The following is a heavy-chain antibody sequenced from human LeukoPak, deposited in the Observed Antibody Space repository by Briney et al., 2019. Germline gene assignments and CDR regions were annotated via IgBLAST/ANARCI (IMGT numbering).Heavy chain of an antibody. D-gene: IGHD5-24*01. V-gene: IGHV4-30-2*01. CDR1: GGSISSGGYY. CDR3: ARDSTENGYKFFDY. CDR2: IYPSGST. J-gene: IGHJ4*02. Sequence: KPSETLSLTCTVSGGSISSGGYYWNWIRQPPGKGLEWVGYIYPSGSTYYNPSLKSRVTISVDRSKNHVSLKLSSVTAADTAVYYCARDSTENGYKFFDYWGQGILVTVSS.